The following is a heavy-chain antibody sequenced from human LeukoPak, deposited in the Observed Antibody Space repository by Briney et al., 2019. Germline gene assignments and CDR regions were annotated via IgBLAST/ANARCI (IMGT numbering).Heavy chain of an antibody. CDR2: IYYSGST. D-gene: IGHD6-13*01. J-gene: IGHJ5*02. Sequence: PSETLSLTCTVSGGSISSSSYYWGWIRQPPGKGLEWIGSIYYSGSTYYNPSLKSRVTISVDTSKNQFSLKLSSVTAADTAVYYCASIAAAGTWFDRWGQGTLVTVSS. CDR1: GGSISSSSYY. V-gene: IGHV4-39*01. CDR3: ASIAAAGTWFDR.